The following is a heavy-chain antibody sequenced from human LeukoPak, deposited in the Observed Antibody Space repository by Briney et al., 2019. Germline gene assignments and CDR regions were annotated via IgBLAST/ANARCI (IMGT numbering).Heavy chain of an antibody. Sequence: PSETLSLTCTVSGGSISSYYWSWIRQPPGKGLEWIGYIYYSGSTNYKPSLKSRVTISVDTSKNQFSLKLSSVTAADTAVYYCARARTSLYYYMDVWGKGTTVTISS. CDR2: IYYSGST. D-gene: IGHD3-16*01. CDR3: ARARTSLYYYMDV. CDR1: GGSISSYY. J-gene: IGHJ6*03. V-gene: IGHV4-59*01.